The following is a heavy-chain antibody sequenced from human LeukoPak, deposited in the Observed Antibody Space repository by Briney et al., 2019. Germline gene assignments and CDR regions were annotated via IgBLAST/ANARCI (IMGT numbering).Heavy chain of an antibody. CDR1: GFTFSSYE. V-gene: IGHV3-33*08. CDR2: IWYDGTTK. CDR3: ARDSGLPAPGTGDL. Sequence: GGSLRLSCAASGFTFSSYEINWVRQAPGKGLEWVAIIWYDGTTKYYADSVKGRFTISRDNSENTLYLQMNSLRAEDTAVYYCARDSGLPAPGTGDLWGQGTLVTVSS. J-gene: IGHJ5*02. D-gene: IGHD6-13*01.